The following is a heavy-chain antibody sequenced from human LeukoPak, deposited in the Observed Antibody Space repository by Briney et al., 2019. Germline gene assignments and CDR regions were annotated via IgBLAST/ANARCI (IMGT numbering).Heavy chain of an antibody. Sequence: PSETLSLTCTVSGGSISSSSYYCGWIRQPPGKGLEWVSGMSDSGTNTYYADSVKGRFTISRDNSKNTLYLQMNSLRAEDTAVYYCAKGGAVSSKSITMVRGTRRYYYYMDVWGKGTTVTISS. J-gene: IGHJ6*03. V-gene: IGHV3-23*01. CDR2: MSDSGTNT. D-gene: IGHD3-10*01. CDR1: GGSISSSSYY. CDR3: AKGGAVSSKSITMVRGTRRYYYYMDV.